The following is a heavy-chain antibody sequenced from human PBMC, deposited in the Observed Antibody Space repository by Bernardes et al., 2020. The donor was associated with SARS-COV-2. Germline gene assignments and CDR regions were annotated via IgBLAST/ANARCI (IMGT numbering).Heavy chain of an antibody. V-gene: IGHV4-39*01. CDR1: GGSVSSGSYY. J-gene: IGHJ2*01. CDR3: ARQVDTSLDWYFDV. Sequence: SETLSLTCTVSGGSVSSGSYYWVWIRQPPGKGLEWIGSIYYSGSTHYNPSLKSRVTISVDTSKNQFSLRLRSVIAADTAVYYCARQVDTSLDWYFDVWGRGTLVTVSS. D-gene: IGHD5-18*01. CDR2: IYYSGST.